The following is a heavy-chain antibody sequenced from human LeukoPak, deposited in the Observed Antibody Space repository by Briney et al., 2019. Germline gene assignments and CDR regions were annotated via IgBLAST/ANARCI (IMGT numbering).Heavy chain of an antibody. Sequence: SETLSLTCTFSGGSISSGGYYWSWIRQHPGKGLEWIGYIYYSGSTYYNPPLKSRVTILVDTSKNQFSLKLSSVTAADTAVYYCASAEEYSYGLLWFDYWGQGTLVTVSS. V-gene: IGHV4-31*03. J-gene: IGHJ4*02. CDR3: ASAEEYSYGLLWFDY. CDR2: IYYSGST. D-gene: IGHD5-18*01. CDR1: GGSISSGGYY.